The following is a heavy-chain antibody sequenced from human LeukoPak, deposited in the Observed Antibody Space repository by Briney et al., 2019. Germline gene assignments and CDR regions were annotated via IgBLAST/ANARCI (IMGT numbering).Heavy chain of an antibody. CDR2: ISGSGGDT. D-gene: IGHD6-19*01. Sequence: GGSLRLSCAASGFTFSTYAMSWVRQAPGKGLEWVSGISGSGGDTYYADSVKGRFTISRDNSKNTLYLQMNSLRAEDTAVYYCAKDKGVGSGLYNSAFDIWGQGTMVTVSS. CDR1: GFTFSTYA. V-gene: IGHV3-23*01. J-gene: IGHJ3*02. CDR3: AKDKGVGSGLYNSAFDI.